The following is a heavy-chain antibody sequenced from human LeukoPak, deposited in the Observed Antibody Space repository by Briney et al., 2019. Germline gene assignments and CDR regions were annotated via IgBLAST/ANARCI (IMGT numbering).Heavy chain of an antibody. CDR2: ITTSSSYI. D-gene: IGHD6-6*01. CDR1: GFTFSSYS. J-gene: IGHJ6*03. V-gene: IGHV3-21*01. Sequence: GGSLRLSCAASGFTFSSYSMNWVRQAPGKGLEWVSSITTSSSYIYYADSVKGRFTMSRDNAKNSLYLQMNSLRAEDTAVYYCARSAGQYGSSNYYMDVWGKGTTVTVSS. CDR3: ARSAGQYGSSNYYMDV.